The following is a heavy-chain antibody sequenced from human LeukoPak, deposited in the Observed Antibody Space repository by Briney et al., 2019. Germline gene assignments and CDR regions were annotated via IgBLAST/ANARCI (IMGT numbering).Heavy chain of an antibody. Sequence: GESLKISYKGSGYSFTNYWIGWVRQMPGKGLEWMGILYHGDSDARYSPSFQGQVTISADKSISTAYLQWSSLKASDTAMYYCARHRGYYFDYWGQGTLVTVSS. CDR1: GYSFTNYW. V-gene: IGHV5-51*01. D-gene: IGHD6-13*01. CDR2: LYHGDSDA. CDR3: ARHRGYYFDY. J-gene: IGHJ4*02.